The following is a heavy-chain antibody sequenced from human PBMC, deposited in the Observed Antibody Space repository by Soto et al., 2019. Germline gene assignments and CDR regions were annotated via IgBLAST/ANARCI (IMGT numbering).Heavy chain of an antibody. J-gene: IGHJ4*02. V-gene: IGHV3-7*05. D-gene: IGHD2-15*01. CDR1: GFTFRGYW. CDR3: ARGRSCSARSRHNFDS. Sequence: EVQLVESGGGLVQPGGSLRLSCAASGFTFRGYWMSWVRQAPGKGLEWVAKIKQDGREKYYVDSVKGRFTISRDNAKNSLSLQMNSLRANDTAMYYCARGRSCSARSRHNFDSWGQGTLVTVSS. CDR2: IKQDGREK.